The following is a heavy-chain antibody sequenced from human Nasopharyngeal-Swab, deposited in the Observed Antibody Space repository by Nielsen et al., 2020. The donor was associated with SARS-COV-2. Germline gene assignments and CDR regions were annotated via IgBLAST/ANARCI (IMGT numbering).Heavy chain of an antibody. V-gene: IGHV4-59*13. J-gene: IGHJ6*02. D-gene: IGHD3-22*01. Sequence: SETLSLTCTVSGGSISSYYWSWIRQPPGKGLEWIGYIYYSGSTNYNPSLKSRVTISVDTSKNQFSLKLSSVTAADTAVYYCAEDSSGYIYGMDVWGQGTTVTVSS. CDR2: IYYSGST. CDR1: GGSISSYY. CDR3: AEDSSGYIYGMDV.